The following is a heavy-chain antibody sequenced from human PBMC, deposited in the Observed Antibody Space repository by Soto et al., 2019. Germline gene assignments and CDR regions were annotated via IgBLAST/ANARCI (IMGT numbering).Heavy chain of an antibody. CDR2: IYTSGST. CDR3: ARGGVALDY. D-gene: IGHD3-3*01. CDR1: GGSINEFY. Sequence: QVQLRESGPGVVKPSETLSLTCTVSGGSINEFYWSWIRQPAGKGLEWIGRIYTSGSTNYNPSLKSRVTMSVDTSKNQFSLRLSSVTAADTGVYYCARGGVALDYWGQGTLVTVSS. J-gene: IGHJ4*02. V-gene: IGHV4-4*07.